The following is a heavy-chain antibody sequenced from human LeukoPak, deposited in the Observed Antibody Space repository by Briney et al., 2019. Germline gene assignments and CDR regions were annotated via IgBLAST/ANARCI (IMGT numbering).Heavy chain of an antibody. Sequence: GGSLRLSCAASGFTFSSYEMNWVRQAPGKGQEWVSYISSSGSTIYYADSVKGRFTISRDNAKNSLYLQMNSLRAEDTAVYYCARVGLAATDDYWGQGTLVTVYS. CDR1: GFTFSSYE. CDR3: ARVGLAATDDY. D-gene: IGHD6-13*01. J-gene: IGHJ4*02. V-gene: IGHV3-48*03. CDR2: ISSSGSTI.